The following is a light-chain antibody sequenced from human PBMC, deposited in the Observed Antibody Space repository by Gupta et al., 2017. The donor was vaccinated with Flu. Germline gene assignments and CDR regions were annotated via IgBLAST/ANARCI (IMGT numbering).Light chain of an antibody. CDR2: DTS. J-gene: IGKJ5*01. CDR1: QDIDNY. Sequence: PSSRSASVGDRVTITCQASQDIDNYLNWYQQKPGKAPKLLIFDTSILETGVPSRFSGSRSGTDFTFTISSLQPEDIATYYCQQYDSPPPTFGRGTRLEIK. CDR3: QQYDSPPPT. V-gene: IGKV1-33*01.